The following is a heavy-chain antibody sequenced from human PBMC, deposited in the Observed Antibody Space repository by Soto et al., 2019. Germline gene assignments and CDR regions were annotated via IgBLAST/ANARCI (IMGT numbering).Heavy chain of an antibody. CDR3: ARESTGYRIYYFDY. D-gene: IGHD3-9*01. J-gene: IGHJ4*02. V-gene: IGHV3-7*03. CDR1: GFTFSSYW. Sequence: GGSLRLSCAASGFTFSSYWMSWVRQAPGKGLEWVANIKQDGSEKYYVDSVKGRFTISRDNAKNSLYLQMNSLRAEDTAVYYCARESTGYRIYYFDYWGQGTLVTVSS. CDR2: IKQDGSEK.